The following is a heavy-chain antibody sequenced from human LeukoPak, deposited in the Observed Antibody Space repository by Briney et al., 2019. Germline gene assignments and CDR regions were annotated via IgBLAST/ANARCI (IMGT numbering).Heavy chain of an antibody. D-gene: IGHD1-26*01. CDR1: GGSFSGYY. V-gene: IGHV4-34*01. CDR3: ARSRATLDD. Sequence: PSETLSLTCAVYGGSFSGYYWSWIRQPPGKGLEWIGEINHSGSTNYNPSLKSRVTISVDTSKNQFSLKLSSVTAADTAVYYCARSRATLDDWGQGTLVTVSS. CDR2: INHSGST. J-gene: IGHJ4*02.